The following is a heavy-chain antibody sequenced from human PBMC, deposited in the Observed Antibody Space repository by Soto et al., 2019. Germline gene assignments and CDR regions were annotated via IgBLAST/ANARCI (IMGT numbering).Heavy chain of an antibody. CDR1: GFTFSSYG. V-gene: IGHV3-33*01. CDR2: IWYDGSNK. D-gene: IGHD6-6*01. CDR3: ARDYGIAARPDYYYYMDV. Sequence: QVQLVESRGGVVQPGRSLRLSCAASGFTFSSYGMHWVRQAPGKGLEWVAVIWYDGSNKYYADSVKGRFTISRDNSKNTLYLQMNSLRAEDTAVYYCARDYGIAARPDYYYYMDVWGKGTTVTVSS. J-gene: IGHJ6*03.